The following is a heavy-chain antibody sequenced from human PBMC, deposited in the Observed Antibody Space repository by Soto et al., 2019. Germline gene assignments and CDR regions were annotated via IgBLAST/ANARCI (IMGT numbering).Heavy chain of an antibody. Sequence: ESGGGLVQPGGSLRLSCAASGFTFSSYWMSWVRQAPGKGLEWVANIKQDGSEKYYVDSVKGRFTISRDNAKNSLYLQMNSLRAEDTAVYYCARSSSGWLVYFDYWGQGTLVTVSS. V-gene: IGHV3-7*03. J-gene: IGHJ4*02. D-gene: IGHD6-19*01. CDR2: IKQDGSEK. CDR1: GFTFSSYW. CDR3: ARSSSGWLVYFDY.